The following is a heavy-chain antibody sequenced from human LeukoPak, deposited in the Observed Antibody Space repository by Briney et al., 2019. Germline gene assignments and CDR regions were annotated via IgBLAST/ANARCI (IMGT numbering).Heavy chain of an antibody. CDR3: ARVRDKDYYDSSGYKWIFDY. CDR1: GFTFSDYY. Sequence: PGGSLRLSCAASGFTFSDYYMSWIRQAPGKGLEWVSYISSSGSTIYYADSVKGRFTISRDNAKNSLYLQMNSLRAEDTAVYYCARVRDKDYYDSSGYKWIFDYWGQGTLVTVSS. CDR2: ISSSGSTI. D-gene: IGHD3-22*01. J-gene: IGHJ4*02. V-gene: IGHV3-11*04.